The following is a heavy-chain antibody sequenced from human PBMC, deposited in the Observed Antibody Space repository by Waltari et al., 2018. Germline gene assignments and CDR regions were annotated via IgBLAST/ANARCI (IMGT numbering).Heavy chain of an antibody. V-gene: IGHV3-21*01. CDR1: GFTFSSYS. CDR2: ISSSSYI. Sequence: EVQLVESGGGLVKPGGSLRLSCAASGFTFSSYSMNWVRQAPGKGLVWVSSISSSSYIYYADSVKGRFTISRDNAKNSLYLQMNSLRAEDTAVYYCARDLNEERGYVPSDIDYWGQGTLVTVSS. CDR3: ARDLNEERGYVPSDIDY. D-gene: IGHD3-16*01. J-gene: IGHJ4*02.